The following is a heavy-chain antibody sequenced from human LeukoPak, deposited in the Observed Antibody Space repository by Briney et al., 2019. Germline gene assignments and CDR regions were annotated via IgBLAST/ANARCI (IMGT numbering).Heavy chain of an antibody. CDR2: ISGSGGST. Sequence: GGSLRLSCAASRFTFNSYAMSWVRQAPGKGLEWVSAISGSGGSTYYADSVKGRFTISRDNSKNTLYLQMNSLRAEDTAVYYCAKSSAYSSSSDWFDPWGQGTLVTVSS. CDR3: AKSSAYSSSSDWFDP. D-gene: IGHD6-13*01. V-gene: IGHV3-23*01. CDR1: RFTFNSYA. J-gene: IGHJ5*02.